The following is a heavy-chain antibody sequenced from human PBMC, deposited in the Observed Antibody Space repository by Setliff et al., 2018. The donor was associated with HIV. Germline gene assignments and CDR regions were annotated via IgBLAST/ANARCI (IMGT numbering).Heavy chain of an antibody. D-gene: IGHD3-3*01. CDR2: IYNDGST. V-gene: IGHV4-39*01. CDR1: GGSISSSSHY. CDR3: ANLRGVVAKP. J-gene: IGHJ5*02. Sequence: SETLSLTCTVSGGSISSSSHYWGWIRQPPGKGLEWIGSIYNDGSTYYNPSLKSRVTISVDTSKNQFSLKLKSVTAADTALYYCANLRGVVAKPWGQGTLVTVSS.